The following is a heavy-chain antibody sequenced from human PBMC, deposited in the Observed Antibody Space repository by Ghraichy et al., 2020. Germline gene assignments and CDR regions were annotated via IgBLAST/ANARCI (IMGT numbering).Heavy chain of an antibody. CDR3: ARVPWRVHAVAGTLRWFDP. V-gene: IGHV4-34*01. D-gene: IGHD6-19*01. CDR1: GGSFSGYY. Sequence: SETLSLTCAVYGGSFSGYYWSWIRQPPGKGLEWIGEINHSGSTNYNPSLKSRVTISVDTSKNQFSLKLSSVTAADTAVYYCARVPWRVHAVAGTLRWFDPWGQGTLVTVSS. CDR2: INHSGST. J-gene: IGHJ5*02.